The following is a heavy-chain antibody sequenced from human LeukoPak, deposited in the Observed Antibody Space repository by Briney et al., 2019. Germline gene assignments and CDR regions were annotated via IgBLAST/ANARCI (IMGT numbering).Heavy chain of an antibody. V-gene: IGHV3-23*01. CDR2: ISGSGGST. CDR1: GFTFSSYD. J-gene: IGHJ4*02. CDR3: AKVMDYYGSGSCDY. Sequence: GGALRLSCAASGFTFSSYDMTWVRQAPGKGLEWVSAISGSGGSTYYADSVKGRFTISRDNSKNTLYLQMNSLRAEDTAVYYCAKVMDYYGSGSCDYWGQGTLVTVSS. D-gene: IGHD3-10*01.